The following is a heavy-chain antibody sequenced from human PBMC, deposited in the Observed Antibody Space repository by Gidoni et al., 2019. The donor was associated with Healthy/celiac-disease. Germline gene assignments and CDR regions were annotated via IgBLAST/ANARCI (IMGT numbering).Heavy chain of an antibody. CDR2: ISSSSSYI. V-gene: IGHV3-21*01. CDR3: ARDGLAVAAHYWYFDL. CDR1: GFTFSSYS. Sequence: EVQLVESGGGLVKPGGSLRLSCAASGFTFSSYSMNWVRQAPGKGLEWVSSISSSSSYIYYADSVKGRFTISRDNAKNSLYLQMNSLRAEDTAVYYCARDGLAVAAHYWYFDLWGRGTLVTVSS. J-gene: IGHJ2*01. D-gene: IGHD6-13*01.